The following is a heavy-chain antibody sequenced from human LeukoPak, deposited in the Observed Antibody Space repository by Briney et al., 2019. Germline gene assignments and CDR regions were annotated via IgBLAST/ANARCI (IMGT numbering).Heavy chain of an antibody. CDR3: ARANGGDSGDALDI. CDR2: IIPIFGTA. V-gene: IGHV1-69*06. Sequence: SVKVSCKASGGTFSSYAISWVRQAPGQGLEWMGGIIPIFGTANYAQKFQGRVTITADKSTNTVYMELSSLRSQDTAVYYCARANGGDSGDALDIWGQGTMVTVSS. D-gene: IGHD4-23*01. J-gene: IGHJ3*02. CDR1: GGTFSSYA.